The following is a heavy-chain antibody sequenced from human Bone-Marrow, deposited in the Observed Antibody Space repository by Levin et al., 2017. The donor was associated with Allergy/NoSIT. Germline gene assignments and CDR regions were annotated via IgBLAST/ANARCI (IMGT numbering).Heavy chain of an antibody. J-gene: IGHJ5*02. CDR1: GFTFSGSA. CDR3: TSVEDIVVVVATNGWFDP. V-gene: IGHV3-73*01. CDR2: IRSKANSYAT. D-gene: IGHD2-15*01. Sequence: GGSLRLSCAASGFTFSGSAMHWVRQASGKGLEWVGRIRSKANSYATAYAASVKGRFTISRDDSKNTAYLQMNSLKTEDTAVYYCTSVEDIVVVVATNGWFDPWGQGTLVTVSS.